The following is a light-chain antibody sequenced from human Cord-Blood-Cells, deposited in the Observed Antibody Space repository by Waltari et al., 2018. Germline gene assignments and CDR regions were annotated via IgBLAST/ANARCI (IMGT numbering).Light chain of an antibody. CDR1: QSISSW. Sequence: QSPSTLSSSVRDRGTITCRASQSISSWLAWYQQKPGKAPKLLIYKASSLESGVPSRFSGSGSGTEFTLTISSLQPDDFATYYCQQYNSYSTFGQGTKVEIK. CDR2: KAS. J-gene: IGKJ1*01. V-gene: IGKV1-5*03. CDR3: QQYNSYST.